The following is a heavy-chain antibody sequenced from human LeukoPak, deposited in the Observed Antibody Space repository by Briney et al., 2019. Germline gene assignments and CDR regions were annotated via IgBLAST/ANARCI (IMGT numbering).Heavy chain of an antibody. Sequence: PSETLSLTCTASGGSISSYYWSSIRQPAGKGLEWIGRIYTSGSTNYNPSLKSRVTMSVDTSKNQFSLKLSSVTAADTAVYYCAREGQYSGFDYWGQGTLATVSS. D-gene: IGHD2/OR15-2a*01. CDR3: AREGQYSGFDY. J-gene: IGHJ4*02. CDR2: IYTSGST. CDR1: GGSISSYY. V-gene: IGHV4-4*07.